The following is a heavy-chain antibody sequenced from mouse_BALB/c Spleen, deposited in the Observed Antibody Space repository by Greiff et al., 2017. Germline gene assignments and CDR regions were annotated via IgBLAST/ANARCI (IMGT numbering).Heavy chain of an antibody. V-gene: IGHV5-17*02. D-gene: IGHD1-1*01. CDR2: ISSGSSTI. CDR1: GFTFSSFG. CDR3: AREGGFYYYGRRAMDY. J-gene: IGHJ4*01. Sequence: EVKVVESGGGLVQPGGSRKLSCAASGFTFSSFGMHWVRQAPEKGLEWVAYISSGSSTIYYADTVKGRFTISRDNPKNTLFLQMTSLRSEDTAMYYFAREGGFYYYGRRAMDYWGQGTSVNVSS.